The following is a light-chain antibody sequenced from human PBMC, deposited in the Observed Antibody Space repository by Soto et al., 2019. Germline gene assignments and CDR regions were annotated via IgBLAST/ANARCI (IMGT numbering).Light chain of an antibody. CDR3: QRYGTSPWT. Sequence: EIVLTQSPGTLSLSPGERATLSCRASQSVSSSYLAWYQQKPGQSPRLLIYGATRRATGIPDRFSGSGSGTDFTLTISRLEPEDFVVYYCQRYGTSPWTFGQGTRVEIK. CDR1: QSVSSSY. J-gene: IGKJ1*01. V-gene: IGKV3-20*01. CDR2: GAT.